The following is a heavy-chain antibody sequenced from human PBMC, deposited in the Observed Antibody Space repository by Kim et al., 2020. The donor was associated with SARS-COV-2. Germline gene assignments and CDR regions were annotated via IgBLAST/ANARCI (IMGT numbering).Heavy chain of an antibody. V-gene: IGHV4-34*01. D-gene: IGHD3-3*02. J-gene: IGHJ6*02. CDR1: GGSFSGYY. CDR3: ARGGQHSLAYGMDV. CDR2: INHSVST. Sequence: SETLSLTCAVYGGSFSGYYWSWIRQPPGKGLEWIGEINHSVSTNYNPSLKSRVTISVDTSKNQFSLKLSSVTAADTAVYYCARGGQHSLAYGMDVWGQGTTVTVS.